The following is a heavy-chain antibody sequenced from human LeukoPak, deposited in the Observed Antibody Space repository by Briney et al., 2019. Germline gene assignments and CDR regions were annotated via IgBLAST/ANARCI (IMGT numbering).Heavy chain of an antibody. V-gene: IGHV3-21*06. CDR2: ITSSSSYI. D-gene: IGHD2-8*01. CDR3: ARDNDGKDV. Sequence: PGGSLRLSCAASGFTFTSYNMNWVRQAPGKGLEWVSSITSSSSYIYYADSVKGRFTISRDNAKNSLYLQMDSLRVEDTGVYYCARDNDGKDVWGKGTMVTVSS. CDR1: GFTFTSYN. J-gene: IGHJ6*04.